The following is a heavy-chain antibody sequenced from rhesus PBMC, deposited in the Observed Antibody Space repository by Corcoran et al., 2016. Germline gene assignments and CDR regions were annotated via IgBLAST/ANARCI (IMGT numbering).Heavy chain of an antibody. V-gene: IGHV4-160*01. D-gene: IGHD6-31*01. CDR3: ARGGGVRQRLVHPIFDF. CDR1: GGSISSNY. J-gene: IGHJ3*01. CDR2: IRSGGST. Sequence: QVQLQQWGEGLVKPSETLSLTCAVYGGSISSNYWSWIRQPPGQGLAWIGRIRSGGSTNYNPSLKSRVTISIDTSKNQFSLKLSSVTAADTAVYYCARGGGVRQRLVHPIFDFWGQGLRVTVSS.